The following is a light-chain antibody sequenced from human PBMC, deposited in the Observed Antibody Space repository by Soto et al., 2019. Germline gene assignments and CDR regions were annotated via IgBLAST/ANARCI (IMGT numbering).Light chain of an antibody. CDR3: QQPPSRT. CDR1: QGISSY. V-gene: IGKV1-9*01. Sequence: DLQLTQSPSFLSASVGDRVTITCRASQGISSYLAWYQQKPGKAPKLLIYAASTLQSGVPSRFSGSGSGTEFTLTISSLQPEDFATYYCQQPPSRTFGQGTKVEIK. J-gene: IGKJ1*01. CDR2: AAS.